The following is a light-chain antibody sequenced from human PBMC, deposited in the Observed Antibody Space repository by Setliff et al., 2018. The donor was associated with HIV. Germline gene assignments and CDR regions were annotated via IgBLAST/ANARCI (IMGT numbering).Light chain of an antibody. CDR3: SSFGSSNTHV. Sequence: QSALTQPASVSGSHGKSITISCTGNSNDVGGYNYVCWYQQHPGKAPKLMIYEVTNRPSGVSYRFSGSKSGNTASLTISGLQAEDEADYYCSSFGSSNTHVFGTGTKVTVL. CDR2: EVT. J-gene: IGLJ1*01. V-gene: IGLV2-14*01. CDR1: SNDVGGYNY.